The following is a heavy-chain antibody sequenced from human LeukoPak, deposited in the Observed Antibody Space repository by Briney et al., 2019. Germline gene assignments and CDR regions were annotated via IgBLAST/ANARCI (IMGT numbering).Heavy chain of an antibody. CDR3: AKSGSIWYYFDS. J-gene: IGHJ4*02. V-gene: IGHV3-23*01. Sequence: PGGSLRLSCAASGFTFSSYWMNWLRQAPGKGLEWVSAITDSGSNTEYADSVKGRFTISRDNSKNTLYLQMNSLRAEDTAVYYCAKSGSIWYYFDSWGQGTLVTVSS. CDR1: GFTFSSYW. CDR2: ITDSGSNT. D-gene: IGHD6-13*01.